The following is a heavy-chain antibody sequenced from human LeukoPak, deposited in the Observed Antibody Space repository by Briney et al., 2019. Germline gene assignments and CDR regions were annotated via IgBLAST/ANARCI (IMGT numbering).Heavy chain of an antibody. CDR3: ARGGGYYAIDY. V-gene: IGHV3-53*01. Sequence: PGGSLRLSCVASGFTFGKYWMSWVRQAPGKGLEWVSVLYSDDTTYYADSVKGRFTISRDNSKNALYLQMNNLRAEDTAVYYCARGGGYYAIDYWGQGTLVTVSS. J-gene: IGHJ4*02. D-gene: IGHD2/OR15-2a*01. CDR2: LYSDDTT. CDR1: GFTFGKYW.